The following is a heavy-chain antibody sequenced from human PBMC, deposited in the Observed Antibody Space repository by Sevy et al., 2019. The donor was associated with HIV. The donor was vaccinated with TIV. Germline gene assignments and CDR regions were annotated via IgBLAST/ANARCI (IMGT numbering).Heavy chain of an antibody. CDR1: GFTFSNAW. V-gene: IGHV3-15*01. CDR2: IKSKTDGGTT. CDR3: TTQIPHCSSTSCYTFWFDP. J-gene: IGHJ5*02. D-gene: IGHD2-2*02. Sequence: GGSLRLSCAASGFTFSNAWMSWVRQAPGKGLEWVGRIKSKTDGGTTDYTEPVKGRFTISRDDSDNKLYLQMNSLKTEDTAVDSCTTQIPHCSSTSCYTFWFDPWGQGALVTVSS.